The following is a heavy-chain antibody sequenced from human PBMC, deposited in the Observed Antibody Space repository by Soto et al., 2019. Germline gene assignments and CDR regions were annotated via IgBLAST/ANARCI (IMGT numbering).Heavy chain of an antibody. CDR2: ISFSSSTI. J-gene: IGHJ5*02. CDR1: GFTFSSYS. CDR3: ARDNGMAGSFDP. Sequence: EVQLLESWGGLVQPGGSLRLSCAASGFTFSSYSMNWVRQAPGKGLEWVSYISFSSSTIFYADSVRGRFTISRDNAKNSLYLQMNTLRDEDTAVYYCARDNGMAGSFDPWGQGTLVTVSS. V-gene: IGHV3-48*02. D-gene: IGHD2-8*01.